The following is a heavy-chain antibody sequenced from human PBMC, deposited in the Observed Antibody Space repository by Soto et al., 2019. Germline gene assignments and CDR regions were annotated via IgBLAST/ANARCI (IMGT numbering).Heavy chain of an antibody. V-gene: IGHV4-61*08. CDR1: GGSVSSGGYY. J-gene: IGHJ4*02. CDR2: SYYSGST. D-gene: IGHD1-1*01. Sequence: SASLSLACTVSGGSVSSGGYYWSWIRQPPGNGLEGIGYSYYSGSTNYNPSLKRRVTISVDTSKNQFSRKLSSVTAADTAVYYCARERMGDRSVTGTLAYRGQGTLVTVSS. CDR3: ARERMGDRSVTGTLAY.